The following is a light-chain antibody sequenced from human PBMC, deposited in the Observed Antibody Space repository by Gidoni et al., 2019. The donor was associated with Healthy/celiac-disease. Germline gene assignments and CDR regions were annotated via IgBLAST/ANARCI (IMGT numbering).Light chain of an antibody. CDR1: QSVSSN. CDR3: QQYNNWPRT. CDR2: GAS. Sequence: EIVMTQPPATLSVSPGERATLSCRASQSVSSNLAWYQQKPGQAPRLLIYGASTRATGIPARFSGSGPGTEFTLTISSLQSEDFAVYYCQQYNNWPRTFGQGTKVEIK. V-gene: IGKV3-15*01. J-gene: IGKJ1*01.